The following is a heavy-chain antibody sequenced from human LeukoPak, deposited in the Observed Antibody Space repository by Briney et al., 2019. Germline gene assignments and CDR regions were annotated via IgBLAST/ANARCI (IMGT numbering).Heavy chain of an antibody. CDR1: GFTFSSYG. CDR2: ISSSSGGSP. D-gene: IGHD3-22*01. J-gene: IGHJ3*02. CDR3: AKYYYGSSGYYYPGAFDI. Sequence: GGSLRLPCAASGFTFSSYGMTWVRQSPGKGLEGLEWFSTISSSSGGSPYYADSVKGRFTISRDNSKNTLYLQMNNLRAEDTAVYYCAKYYYGSSGYYYPGAFDIWGQGTMVTVSS. V-gene: IGHV3-23*01.